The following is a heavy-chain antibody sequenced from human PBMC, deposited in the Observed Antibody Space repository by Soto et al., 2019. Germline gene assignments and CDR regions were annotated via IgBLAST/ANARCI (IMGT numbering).Heavy chain of an antibody. J-gene: IGHJ3*02. CDR3: ARDLGISPYAFDI. Sequence: LLVESGGGVVQPGRSLRLSCAASGFTISNYGMHWVRQAPGKGLEWVSGIWRDGSNTYYGHSVKGRFTISRDISKSTLSLQMNSLRADDTAMYYRARDLGISPYAFDIWGQGTAVAVSS. V-gene: IGHV3-33*01. CDR2: IWRDGSNT. D-gene: IGHD2-21*01. CDR1: GFTISNYG.